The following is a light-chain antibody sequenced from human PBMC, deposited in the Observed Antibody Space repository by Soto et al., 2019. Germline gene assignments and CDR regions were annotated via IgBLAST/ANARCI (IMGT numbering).Light chain of an antibody. J-gene: IGLJ3*02. CDR2: EIN. Sequence: QSALIQPPSASGSPGQSFTISCTGTTSDVGRYDYVSWYQQHPGKAPKLIIYEINKRPSGVPARFSGSKSGNTASLTVSGLQAEDEADYSCHSYAGSNTCVFGGGTKLTVL. V-gene: IGLV2-8*01. CDR1: TSDVGRYDY. CDR3: HSYAGSNTCV.